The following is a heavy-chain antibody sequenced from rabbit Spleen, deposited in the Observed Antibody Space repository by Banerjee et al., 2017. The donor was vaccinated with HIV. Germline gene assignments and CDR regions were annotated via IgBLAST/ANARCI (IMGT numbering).Heavy chain of an antibody. CDR1: GFSFSSSYW. D-gene: IGHD1-1*01. Sequence: QSLEESGGDLVKPGASLTLTCTASGFSFSSSYWICWVRQAPGKGLEWIGCSYTGSGGSTNFASWAKGRFTISKTSSPTVTLQMTSLTAADTATYFCARDGSGSGYRLNLWGPGTLVTVS. J-gene: IGHJ4*01. CDR2: SYTGSGGST. V-gene: IGHV1S40*01. CDR3: ARDGSGSGYRLNL.